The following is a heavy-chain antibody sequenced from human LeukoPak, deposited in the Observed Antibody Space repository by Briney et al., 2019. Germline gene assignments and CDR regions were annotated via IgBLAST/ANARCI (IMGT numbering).Heavy chain of an antibody. V-gene: IGHV3-23*01. Sequence: GGSLRLSCAASGFTFSSYAMSWVRQAPGEGLEWVSAISGSGGSTYYADSVKGRFTISRDNSKNTLYLQMNSLRAEDTAVYYCAKDRSSYSGSYYPDYWGQGTLVTVSS. D-gene: IGHD1-26*01. CDR3: AKDRSSYSGSYYPDY. J-gene: IGHJ4*02. CDR1: GFTFSSYA. CDR2: ISGSGGST.